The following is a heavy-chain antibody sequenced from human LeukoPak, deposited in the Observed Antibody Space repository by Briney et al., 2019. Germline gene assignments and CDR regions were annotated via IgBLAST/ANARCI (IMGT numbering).Heavy chain of an antibody. D-gene: IGHD3-16*01. V-gene: IGHV3-66*01. Sequence: GGSLRLSCAASGFTVSSNYMSWVRQAPGKGLEWVSVIYSGGSTYYADSVKGRFTISRDNSKNTLYLQMNSLRAEDTAVYYCARDLGTTPVASSYYGMDVGGQGTRSPSP. CDR2: IYSGGST. CDR3: ARDLGTTPVASSYYGMDV. J-gene: IGHJ6*02. CDR1: GFTVSSNY.